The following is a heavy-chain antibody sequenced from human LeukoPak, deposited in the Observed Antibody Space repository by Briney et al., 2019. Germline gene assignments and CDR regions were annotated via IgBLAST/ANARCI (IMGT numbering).Heavy chain of an antibody. CDR2: INPNSGGT. CDR1: GYTFTGYY. CDR3: ARVRSSGVPGGY. D-gene: IGHD6-19*01. V-gene: IGHV1-2*02. Sequence: APVKVSCKASGYTFTGYYLHWVRQAPGQGLEWMGWINPNSGGTNYAQKFQGRVTMTRDTSISTAYMELSRLRSDDTAVYYCARVRSSGVPGGYWGQGTLVTVSS. J-gene: IGHJ4*02.